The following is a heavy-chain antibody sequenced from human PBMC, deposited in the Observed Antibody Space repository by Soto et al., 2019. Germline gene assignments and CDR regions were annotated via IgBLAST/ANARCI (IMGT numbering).Heavy chain of an antibody. Sequence: ASETLSLTCAVYGGSFSGYYWSWIRQPPGKGLEWIGEINHSGSTNYNPSLKSRVTISVDTSKNQFSLKLSSVTAADTAVYYCARGRIVVVVAGYWFDPWGQGTLVTVSS. CDR2: INHSGST. CDR3: ARGRIVVVVAGYWFDP. CDR1: GGSFSGYY. V-gene: IGHV4-34*01. J-gene: IGHJ5*02. D-gene: IGHD2-15*01.